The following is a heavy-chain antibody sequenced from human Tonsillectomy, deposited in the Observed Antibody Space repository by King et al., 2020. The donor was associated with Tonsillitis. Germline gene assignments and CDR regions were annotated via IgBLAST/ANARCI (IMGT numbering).Heavy chain of an antibody. CDR3: ARDRRAIVVVPAAIGMDV. D-gene: IGHD2-2*01. J-gene: IGHJ6*04. Sequence: VQLVESGAEVKKPGASVKVSCKASGYTFTGYYMHLVRQAPGQGLEWMGWINPNSGGTNYAQKFQGRVTMTRDTSISTAYMELSRLRSDDTAVYYCARDRRAIVVVPAAIGMDVWGKGTTVTVSS. CDR2: INPNSGGT. V-gene: IGHV1-2*02. CDR1: GYTFTGYY.